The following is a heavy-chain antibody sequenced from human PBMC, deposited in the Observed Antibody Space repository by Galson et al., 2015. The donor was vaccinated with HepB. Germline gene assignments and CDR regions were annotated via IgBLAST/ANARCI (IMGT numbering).Heavy chain of an antibody. Sequence: SVKVSCKASGYTFTSYGISWVRQAPGQGLEWMGWISAYNGNTNYAQKLQGRVTMTTDTSTSTAYMELRSLRSDDTAVYYCASMALGYCRGGSCSPFDYWGQGTLVTVSS. V-gene: IGHV1-18*01. J-gene: IGHJ4*02. CDR3: ASMALGYCRGGSCSPFDY. CDR1: GYTFTSYG. D-gene: IGHD2-15*01. CDR2: ISAYNGNT.